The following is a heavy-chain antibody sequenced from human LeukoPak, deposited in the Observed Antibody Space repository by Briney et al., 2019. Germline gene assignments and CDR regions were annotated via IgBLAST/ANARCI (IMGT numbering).Heavy chain of an antibody. Sequence: GASVKVSCKASGGTFSSYAISWVRQAPGQGLECMGGIIPIFGTANYAQKFQGRVTITADKSTSTAYMELSSLRSEDTAVYYCARSSSGWSDRRLLDPWGQGTLVTVSS. D-gene: IGHD6-19*01. V-gene: IGHV1-69*06. CDR3: ARSSSGWSDRRLLDP. J-gene: IGHJ5*02. CDR1: GGTFSSYA. CDR2: IIPIFGTA.